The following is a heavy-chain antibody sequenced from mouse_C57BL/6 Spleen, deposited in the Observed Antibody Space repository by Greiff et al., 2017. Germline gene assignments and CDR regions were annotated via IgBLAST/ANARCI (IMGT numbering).Heavy chain of an antibody. J-gene: IGHJ4*01. V-gene: IGHV1-55*01. Sequence: VQLQQPGAELVKPGASVKMSCKASGYTFTSYWITWVKQRPGQGLEWIGDIYPGSGSTNYNEKFKSKATLTVDTSSSTAYMQLSSLTSEESAVYYCERSRYGNYGDDAMDYWGQGTSVTVSS. D-gene: IGHD2-1*01. CDR1: GYTFTSYW. CDR2: IYPGSGST. CDR3: ERSRYGNYGDDAMDY.